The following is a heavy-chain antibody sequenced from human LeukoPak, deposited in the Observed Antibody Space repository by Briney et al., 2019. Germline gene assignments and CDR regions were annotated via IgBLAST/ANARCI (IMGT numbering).Heavy chain of an antibody. J-gene: IGHJ4*02. CDR2: IYYGGST. CDR3: ARDVGLGTYFDY. V-gene: IGHV4-31*03. CDR1: GCTISSGGYY. Sequence: TLSLTCTVSGCTISSGGYYWSWIRQHPGKGLEWIGYIYYGGSTYYNPSLKSRVTISVDTSKNQFSLKLSSVTAADTAVYYCARDVGLGTYFDYWGQGTLVTVSS. D-gene: IGHD7-27*01.